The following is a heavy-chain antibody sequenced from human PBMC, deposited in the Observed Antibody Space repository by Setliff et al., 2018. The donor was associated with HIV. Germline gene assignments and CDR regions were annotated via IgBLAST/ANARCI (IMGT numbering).Heavy chain of an antibody. V-gene: IGHV1-2*02. Sequence: ASVKVSCKASGGTFSSYAISWVRQAPGQGLEWMGWINPNSGGATYAQKFQGRVAMTRDTSTSTVYMELSSLRSEDTAVYYCVNREDDAFDIWGQGTMVTVSS. CDR2: INPNSGGA. CDR3: VNREDDAFDI. J-gene: IGHJ3*02. CDR1: GGTFSSYA.